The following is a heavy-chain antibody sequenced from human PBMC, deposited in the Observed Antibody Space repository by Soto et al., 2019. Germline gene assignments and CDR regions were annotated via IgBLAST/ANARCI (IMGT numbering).Heavy chain of an antibody. D-gene: IGHD1-1*01. CDR1: GFPSGKYA. CDR2: TGGGIGP. CDR3: AKMPDGVNSNSLYF. V-gene: IGHV3-23*01. Sequence: EVQLLESGGGLVQPGGSLKLACAASGFPSGKYAMSWVRQAPGKGLEWVSTTGGGIGPYYADSVKVRFTISIDNARDTMYLQMNSLRAEDTGIYYCAKMPDGVNSNSLYFWGPGTLVTVSS. J-gene: IGHJ4*02.